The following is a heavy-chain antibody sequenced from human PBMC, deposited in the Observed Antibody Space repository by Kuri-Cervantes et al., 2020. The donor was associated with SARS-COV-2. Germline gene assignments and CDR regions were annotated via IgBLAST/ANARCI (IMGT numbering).Heavy chain of an antibody. V-gene: IGHV4-34*01. D-gene: IGHD3-3*01. CDR2: INHRGST. CDR3: ARQMMSSITIFGVVITRNWFDP. CDR1: GGSYSGYY. Sequence: SQTLSLTCAVYGGSYSGYYWTWIRQPPGKGLEWIGEINHRGSTNYNPSLESRVTISVDTSKNQFSLKLSSVTAADTAVYYCARQMMSSITIFGVVITRNWFDPWGQGTLVTVSS. J-gene: IGHJ5*02.